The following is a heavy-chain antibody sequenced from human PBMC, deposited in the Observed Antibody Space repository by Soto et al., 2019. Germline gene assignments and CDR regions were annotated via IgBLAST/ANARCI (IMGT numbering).Heavy chain of an antibody. J-gene: IGHJ4*02. CDR3: VRPNFGALTHFDF. CDR2: IFPGDSDT. D-gene: IGHD3-16*01. V-gene: IGHV5-51*01. Sequence: GESLKISCTAIGYTFTNYWIGWVRQTPGKGLEWMGIIFPGDSDTRYNPSFEGQVTVSADESISTAYLQWNTLKASDTAMYYCVRPNFGALTHFDFWGQGTLVTVSS. CDR1: GYTFTNYW.